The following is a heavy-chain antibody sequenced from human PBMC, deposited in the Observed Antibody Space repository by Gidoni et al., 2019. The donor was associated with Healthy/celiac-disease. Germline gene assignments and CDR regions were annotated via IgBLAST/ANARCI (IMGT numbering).Heavy chain of an antibody. Sequence: LVKPSETLSLTCTVSGGSISSSSYYWGWIRQPPGKGLEWIGSIYYSGSTYYNPSLKSRVTISVDTSKNQFSLKLSSVTAADTAVYYCARHESRHGYGVYYFDYWGQGTLVTVSS. V-gene: IGHV4-39*01. CDR3: ARHESRHGYGVYYFDY. D-gene: IGHD5-18*01. CDR1: GGSISSSSYY. CDR2: IYYSGST. J-gene: IGHJ4*02.